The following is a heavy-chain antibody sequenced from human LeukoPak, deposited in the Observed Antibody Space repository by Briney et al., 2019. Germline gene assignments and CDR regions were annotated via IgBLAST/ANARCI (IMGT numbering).Heavy chain of an antibody. J-gene: IGHJ4*02. V-gene: IGHV3-30-3*01. Sequence: GGSLRLSCAASGFTFSSYAMHWVRQAPGKGLEWVAVISYDGNNKYYADSVKGRFTISRDNSKNTLYLQMNSLRAEDTALYYCATLPAWGQGTLVTVSS. CDR3: ATLPA. CDR2: ISYDGNNK. CDR1: GFTFSSYA.